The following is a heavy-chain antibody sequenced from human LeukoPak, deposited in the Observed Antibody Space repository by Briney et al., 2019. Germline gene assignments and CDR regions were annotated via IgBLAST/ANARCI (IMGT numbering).Heavy chain of an antibody. CDR1: GFTFYMYA. Sequence: QPGGSLTLSCQASGFTFYMYAMSWVRQAPGKGLEWVASMCGTAGCTFYPDSVKGRFTISRDNSKNTLYLQMNSLRAEDTAVDYCAKRTTDSSGYYYDDYWGQGTLVTVSS. D-gene: IGHD3-22*01. J-gene: IGHJ4*02. CDR2: MCGTAGCT. CDR3: AKRTTDSSGYYYDDY. V-gene: IGHV3-23*01.